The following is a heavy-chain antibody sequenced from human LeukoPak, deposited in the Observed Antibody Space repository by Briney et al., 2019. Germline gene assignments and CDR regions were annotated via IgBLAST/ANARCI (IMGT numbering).Heavy chain of an antibody. D-gene: IGHD6-19*01. V-gene: IGHV7-4-1*02. CDR2: INTKTGNP. J-gene: IGHJ4*02. Sequence: ASVKVSCKASGCTFTGHAMNWVRQAPGQGPEWMGYINTKTGNPTYAQGFTGRFVFSLDTSVSTAYLQISSLKPEDTGVYYCAKGGWVAVTGMDSWGQGTLVTVSS. CDR3: AKGGWVAVTGMDS. CDR1: GCTFTGHA.